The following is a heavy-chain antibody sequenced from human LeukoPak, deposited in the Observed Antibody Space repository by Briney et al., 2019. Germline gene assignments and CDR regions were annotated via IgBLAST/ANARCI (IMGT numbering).Heavy chain of an antibody. J-gene: IGHJ5*02. V-gene: IGHV3-30*02. D-gene: IGHD3-22*01. CDR1: GFTFSSYA. CDR3: ARDLGQYYDTSDNWFDP. Sequence: GGSLRLSCAASGFTFSSYAMSWVRQAPGRGLEWVAYIRYDGSHKYYIDSVKGRFTISRDNAKNSLYLQMNSLRAEDTAVYYCARDLGQYYDTSDNWFDPWGQGTLVTVSS. CDR2: IRYDGSHK.